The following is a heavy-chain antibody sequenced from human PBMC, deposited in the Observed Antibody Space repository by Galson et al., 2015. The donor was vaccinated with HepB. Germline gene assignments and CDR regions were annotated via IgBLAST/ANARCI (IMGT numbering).Heavy chain of an antibody. CDR2: INPSGGST. CDR3: ARDREYSSSFTALYYYYYGMDV. CDR1: GYTFTSYY. D-gene: IGHD6-6*01. Sequence: SVKVSCKASGYTFTSYYMHWVRQAPGQGLEWMGIINPSGGSTSYAQKFQGRVTMTRDTSTSTVYMELSSLRSEDTAVYYCARDREYSSSFTALYYYYYGMDVWGQGTTVTVSS. J-gene: IGHJ6*02. V-gene: IGHV1-46*01.